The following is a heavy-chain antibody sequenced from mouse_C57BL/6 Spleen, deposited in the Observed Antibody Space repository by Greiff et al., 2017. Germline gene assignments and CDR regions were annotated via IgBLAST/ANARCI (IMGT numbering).Heavy chain of an antibody. Sequence: EVKLMESGPELVKPGASVKIPCKASGYTFTDYNMDWVKQSHGKSLEWIGDINPNNGGTIYNQKFKGKATLTVDKSSSTAYMELRSLTSEDTAVYYCARKGDLLPRYFDVWGTGTTVTVSS. CDR3: ARKGDLLPRYFDV. CDR1: GYTFTDYN. V-gene: IGHV1-18*01. J-gene: IGHJ1*03. D-gene: IGHD1-1*01. CDR2: INPNNGGT.